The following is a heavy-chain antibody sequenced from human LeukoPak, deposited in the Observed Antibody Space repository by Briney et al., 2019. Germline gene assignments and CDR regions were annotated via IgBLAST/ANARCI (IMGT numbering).Heavy chain of an antibody. CDR2: INPNSGDT. Sequence: ASVKLSCKASGYSFTGYYMHWVRQAPGQGLEWMGWINPNSGDTKYAQKFQGRVTMTRDTSISTAYMELNRLRSDDTAFYYCARDPELLWFGELLGYFDYWGRGTLVTVSS. D-gene: IGHD3-10*01. CDR1: GYSFTGYY. CDR3: ARDPELLWFGELLGYFDY. V-gene: IGHV1-2*02. J-gene: IGHJ4*02.